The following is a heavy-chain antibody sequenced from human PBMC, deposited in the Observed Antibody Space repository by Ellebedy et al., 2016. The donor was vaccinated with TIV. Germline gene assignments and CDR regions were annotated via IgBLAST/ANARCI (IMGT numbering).Heavy chain of an antibody. CDR2: MSVTGQTI. J-gene: IGHJ4*02. V-gene: IGHV3-11*01. Sequence: PGGSLRLSCAASGFTFTDFFMTWVRQAPGKGLEWLSYMSVTGQTIFYADAVKGRFTISRDNSKRTVDLQMNGLRAEDTAIYYCAKDRTPGDGYWVFDFWGQGTLVTVSS. CDR1: GFTFTDFF. CDR3: AKDRTPGDGYWVFDF. D-gene: IGHD5-18*01.